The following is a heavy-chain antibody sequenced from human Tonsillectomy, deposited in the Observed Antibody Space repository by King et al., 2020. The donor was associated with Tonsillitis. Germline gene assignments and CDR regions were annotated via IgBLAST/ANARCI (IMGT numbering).Heavy chain of an antibody. CDR3: VRDRSRDTALLSPRY. J-gene: IGHJ4*02. CDR2: ISSSSGAI. V-gene: IGHV3-48*02. D-gene: IGHD5-18*01. CDR1: GFTFSNYD. Sequence: VQLVESGGGLVQPGGSLRLSCAASGFTFSNYDMNWVRQAPGKGLEWVSYISSSSGAIYYADSVKGRFTISRDNAKSSLFLQLNSLRDEDTAVYYCVRDRSRDTALLSPRYWGQGTLVTVSS.